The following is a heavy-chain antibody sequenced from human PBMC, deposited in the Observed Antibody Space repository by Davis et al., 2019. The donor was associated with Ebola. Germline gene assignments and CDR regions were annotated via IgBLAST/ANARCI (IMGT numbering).Heavy chain of an antibody. D-gene: IGHD3-9*01. CDR1: GGSFSGYY. V-gene: IGHV4-59*12. Sequence: MPSETLSLTCAVYGGSFSGYYWSWIRQPPGKGLEWIGYIYYSGSTNYNPSLKSRVTISVDKSKNQFSLKLSSVTAADTAVYYCARAHYDILTGYYNFDYWGQGTLVTVSS. CDR2: IYYSGST. J-gene: IGHJ4*02. CDR3: ARAHYDILTGYYNFDY.